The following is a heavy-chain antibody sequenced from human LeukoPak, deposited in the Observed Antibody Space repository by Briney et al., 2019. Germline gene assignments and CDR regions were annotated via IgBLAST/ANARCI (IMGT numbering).Heavy chain of an antibody. J-gene: IGHJ4*02. Sequence: GGSLRLSCAASGFTVSNNYMSWVRQAPGKGLEWVSVIYSGGSTYYADSVRGRFTISRDNSKNTLYLHMNILRAEDTAVYYCASSRIAAAYFDYWGQGTLVTVSS. CDR1: GFTVSNNY. CDR2: IYSGGST. CDR3: ASSRIAAAYFDY. D-gene: IGHD6-13*01. V-gene: IGHV3-53*01.